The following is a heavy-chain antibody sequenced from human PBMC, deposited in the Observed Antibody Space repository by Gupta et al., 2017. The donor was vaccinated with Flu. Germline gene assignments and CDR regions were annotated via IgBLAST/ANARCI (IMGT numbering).Heavy chain of an antibody. D-gene: IGHD1-26*01. CDR3: AADPQWELLLDY. CDR2: ISSSSSYI. Sequence: EVQLVESGGGLVKPGGSLRLSCAASGFTFSSYRMNWVRQAPGKGLEWVSSISSSSSYIYYADSVKGRFTISRDNAKNSLYLQMNSLRAEDTAVYYCAADPQWELLLDYWGQGTLVTVSS. J-gene: IGHJ4*02. V-gene: IGHV3-21*01. CDR1: GFTFSSYR.